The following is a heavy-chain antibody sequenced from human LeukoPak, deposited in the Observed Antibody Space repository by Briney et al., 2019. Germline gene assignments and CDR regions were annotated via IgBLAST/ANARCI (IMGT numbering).Heavy chain of an antibody. CDR2: IFPADSDT. Sequence: GESLKISLKGSGYRFTSYWIAWVRQMPGKGLEWMGIIFPADSDTRYSPSFKGQVTISADKSISTAYLQWSSLKASDTAIYYCAGWEGYCSGGACPFDYWGQGTLVTVSS. CDR3: AGWEGYCSGGACPFDY. CDR1: GYRFTSYW. V-gene: IGHV5-51*01. D-gene: IGHD2-15*01. J-gene: IGHJ4*02.